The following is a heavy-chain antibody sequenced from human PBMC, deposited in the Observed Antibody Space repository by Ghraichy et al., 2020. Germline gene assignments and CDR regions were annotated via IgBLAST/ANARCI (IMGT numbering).Heavy chain of an antibody. J-gene: IGHJ1*01. D-gene: IGHD3-22*01. CDR3: ARDYYDSSGPTQTKATAD. CDR1: GFSFSDYY. CDR2: ISSSSSYT. Sequence: GGSLRLSCAASGFSFSDYYMSWIRQAPGKGLEWVSHISSSSSYTKYADSVKGRFTISRDNAKNSLYLQMNSLRAEDTAVYYCARDYYDSSGPTQTKATADWGLCTLVTVSS. V-gene: IGHV3-11*05.